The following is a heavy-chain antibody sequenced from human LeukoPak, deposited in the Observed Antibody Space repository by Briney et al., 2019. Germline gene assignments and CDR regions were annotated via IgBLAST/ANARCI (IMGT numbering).Heavy chain of an antibody. CDR3: ARAPMWDYVWGSLYY. D-gene: IGHD3-16*01. Sequence: PGGSLRLSCAASGFTVSSNYMSWVRQAPGKGLEWVSVIYSGGSTYYADSVKGRFTISRDNSKNTLYLQMNSLRAEDTAVYYCARAPMWDYVWGSLYYWGQGTLVTVSS. J-gene: IGHJ4*02. CDR2: IYSGGST. CDR1: GFTVSSNY. V-gene: IGHV3-53*01.